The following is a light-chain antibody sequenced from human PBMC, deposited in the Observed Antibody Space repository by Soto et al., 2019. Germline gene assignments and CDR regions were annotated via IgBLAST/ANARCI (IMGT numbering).Light chain of an antibody. CDR1: TSDVGNYNF. V-gene: IGLV2-14*03. CDR3: SSSTIRSTWV. Sequence: QSALTQPASVSGSPGQSITISCTATTSDVGNYNFVSWYQQHPGKAPKLVIYDVSNRPSWVSYRFSGSKSGNTASLTISGLQAEDEADYYCSSSTIRSTWVFGGGTKLTVL. CDR2: DVS. J-gene: IGLJ3*02.